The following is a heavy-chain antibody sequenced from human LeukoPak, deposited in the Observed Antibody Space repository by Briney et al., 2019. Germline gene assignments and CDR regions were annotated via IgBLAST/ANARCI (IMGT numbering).Heavy chain of an antibody. Sequence: TGGSLRLSCAASGFTFSSYGMLWVGHAPGKGLEWVAVISYDGSNKYYADSVKGRFTISRDNSKNTLYLQMNRLSAEDTAVYYCAADPFDYWGQGTLVTVSS. J-gene: IGHJ4*02. CDR1: GFTFSSYG. V-gene: IGHV3-30*03. CDR2: ISYDGSNK. CDR3: AADPFDY.